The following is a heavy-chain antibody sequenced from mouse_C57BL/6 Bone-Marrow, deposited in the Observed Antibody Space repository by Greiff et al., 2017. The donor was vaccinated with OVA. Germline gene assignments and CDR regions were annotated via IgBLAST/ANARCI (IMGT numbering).Heavy chain of an antibody. CDR3: ARGDGSSLWWYFDV. Sequence: VQLQQSGAELVRPGASVKLSCKASGYTFTDYYINWVKQRPGQGLEWIARIYPGSGNTYYNEKFKGKATLTAEKSSSTAYMQLSSLTSEDSAVYFCARGDGSSLWWYFDVWGTGTTVTVSS. CDR1: GYTFTDYY. J-gene: IGHJ1*03. D-gene: IGHD1-1*01. V-gene: IGHV1-76*01. CDR2: IYPGSGNT.